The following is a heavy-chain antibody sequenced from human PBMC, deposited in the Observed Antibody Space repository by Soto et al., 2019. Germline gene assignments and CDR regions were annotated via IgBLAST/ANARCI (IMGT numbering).Heavy chain of an antibody. Sequence: EVQLVESGGGLAQPGGSLRLSCAASGFTFSSYGMNWVRQAPGKGLEWVSYISTGSVSIYYADSVKGRFTISRDNAKNSLFLQMNSLRDGDTAVYYCARDSASYSSSSGSYWYLDLWGRGTLVTVSS. CDR2: ISTGSVSI. J-gene: IGHJ2*01. V-gene: IGHV3-48*02. D-gene: IGHD6-6*01. CDR1: GFTFSSYG. CDR3: ARDSASYSSSSGSYWYLDL.